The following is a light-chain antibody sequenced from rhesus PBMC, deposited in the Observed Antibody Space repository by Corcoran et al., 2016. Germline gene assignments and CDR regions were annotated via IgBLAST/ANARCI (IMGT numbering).Light chain of an antibody. J-gene: IGLJ1*01. V-gene: IGLV2-32*02. CDR1: SSDIGGYNY. Sequence: QAALTQPRSVSGSPGQSVTISCTGTSSDIGGYNYVSWYQQHPGTAPKLMIYEVSKRPSGVSDRFSGSQSGNTASLTISGLQAEDVADYYCSSYAGSLTYIFGAGTRITVL. CDR3: SSYAGSLTYI. CDR2: EVS.